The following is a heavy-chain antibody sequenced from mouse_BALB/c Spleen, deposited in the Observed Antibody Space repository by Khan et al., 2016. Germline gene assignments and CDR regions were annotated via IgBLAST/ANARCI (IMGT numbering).Heavy chain of an antibody. V-gene: IGHV1-61*01. CDR3: TRSDYGNHPYYAMDY. J-gene: IGHJ4*01. D-gene: IGHD2-1*01. CDR1: GYSFTRYW. Sequence: QVQLQQPGTELVRPGASVKLSCKASGYSFTRYWMNWVKQRPGQGLEWIGMIHPSDSESRLNQKFKDKATLTVDNSSSIAYMQLSSPTSEDSAVYYCTRSDYGNHPYYAMDYWGQGTSVTVSS. CDR2: IHPSDSES.